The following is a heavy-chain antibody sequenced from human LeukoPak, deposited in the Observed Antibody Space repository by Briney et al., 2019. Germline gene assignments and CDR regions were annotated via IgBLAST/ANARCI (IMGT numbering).Heavy chain of an antibody. J-gene: IGHJ4*02. CDR3: ASNYGSGSYFNFDY. CDR2: IYYSGST. CDR1: GGSISSYY. V-gene: IGHV4-59*01. Sequence: SETLSLTCTVSGGSISSYYWSWIRQPPGKGLEWIGYIYYSGSTNYNPSLKSRVTISVDTSKNQFSLKLSSVTAADTAVYYCASNYGSGSYFNFDYWGQGTPVTVSS. D-gene: IGHD3-10*01.